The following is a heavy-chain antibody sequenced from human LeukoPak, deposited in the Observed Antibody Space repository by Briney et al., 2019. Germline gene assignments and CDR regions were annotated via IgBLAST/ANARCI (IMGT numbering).Heavy chain of an antibody. Sequence: GGSLRLSCAASGFTVSSNYMSWVRQAPGKGLEWVSVIYSGGSTYYADSVKGRFTISRDNSKNTLYLQMNSLRAEDTAVYYCAKTITGDLQAFDIRGQGTMVTVSS. J-gene: IGHJ3*02. V-gene: IGHV3-53*01. CDR1: GFTVSSNY. CDR2: IYSGGST. D-gene: IGHD7-27*01. CDR3: AKTITGDLQAFDI.